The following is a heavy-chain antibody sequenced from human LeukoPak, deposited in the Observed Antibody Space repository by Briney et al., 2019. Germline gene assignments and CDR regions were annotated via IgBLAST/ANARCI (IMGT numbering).Heavy chain of an antibody. CDR1: GGSFSGYY. J-gene: IGHJ4*02. CDR2: INHSGST. Sequence: SETLSLTCAVYGGSFSGYYWSWIRQPPGKGLEWIGEINHSGSTNYNPSLKNRVTISVDTSKNQFSLKLSSVTAADTAVYYCARRHGAERFLNRAAVDYWGQGTLVTVSS. V-gene: IGHV4-34*01. CDR3: ARRHGAERFLNRAAVDY. D-gene: IGHD3-3*01.